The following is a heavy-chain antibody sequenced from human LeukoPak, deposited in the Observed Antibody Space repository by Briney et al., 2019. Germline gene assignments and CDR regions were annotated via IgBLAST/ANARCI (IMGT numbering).Heavy chain of an antibody. CDR3: ARYDSSGYYHY. Sequence: ASVKVSCKAPGYTFTGYFMHWVRQAPGQGLEWMGWMNPNSGNTGYAQKFQGRVTMTRNTSISTAYMELSSLRSEDTAVYYCARYDSSGYYHYWGQGALVTVSS. D-gene: IGHD3-22*01. J-gene: IGHJ4*02. CDR1: GYTFTGYF. CDR2: MNPNSGNT. V-gene: IGHV1-8*02.